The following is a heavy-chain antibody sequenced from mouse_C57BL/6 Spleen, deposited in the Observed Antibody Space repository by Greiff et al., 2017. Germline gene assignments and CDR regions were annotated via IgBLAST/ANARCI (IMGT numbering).Heavy chain of an antibody. J-gene: IGHJ2*01. V-gene: IGHV1-82*01. CDR1: GYAFSSSW. Sequence: QVQLQQSGPELVKPGASVKISCKASGYAFSSSWKNWVKQRPGKGLEWIGRIYPGDGDTNYNGKFKGKATLTADKSSSTAYMQLSSLTSEDSAVYFCAGEGDYWGQGTTLTVSS. CDR2: IYPGDGDT. CDR3: AGEGDY.